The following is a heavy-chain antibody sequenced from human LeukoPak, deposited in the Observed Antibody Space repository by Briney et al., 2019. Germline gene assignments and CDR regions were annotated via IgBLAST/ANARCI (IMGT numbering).Heavy chain of an antibody. D-gene: IGHD6-19*01. CDR2: VSQSGST. CDR3: ARLYSNGWYRRDY. V-gene: IGHV4-38-2*01. J-gene: IGHJ4*02. Sequence: SETLSLTCGVSGFSISSGYYWGWIRQPPGRGLEWIGTVSQSGSTYYNPSLRSRVTISVDTSKNQFSLKLSSVTAADTAVYYCARLYSNGWYRRDYWGQGTLVTVSS. CDR1: GFSISSGYY.